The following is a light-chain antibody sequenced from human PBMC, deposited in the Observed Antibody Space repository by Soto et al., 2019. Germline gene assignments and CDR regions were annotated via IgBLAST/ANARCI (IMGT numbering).Light chain of an antibody. Sequence: SYELTQPLSVSVALGQTARITCGGNNIGSKNVHWYQQKPGQAPVLVIYRDSNRPSGIPERFSGSNSGNTATLTISRAQAGDEADYYCQVWDSSALNVFGTGTKLTVL. CDR1: NIGSKN. J-gene: IGLJ1*01. CDR2: RDS. CDR3: QVWDSSALNV. V-gene: IGLV3-9*01.